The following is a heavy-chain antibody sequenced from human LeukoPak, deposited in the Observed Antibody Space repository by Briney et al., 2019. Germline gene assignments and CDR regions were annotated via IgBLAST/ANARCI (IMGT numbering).Heavy chain of an antibody. CDR3: ARSPSSGWYYIDY. CDR1: GFTFSSYA. V-gene: IGHV3-30*04. Sequence: GRSLRLSCAASGFTFSSYAMHWVRQAPGKGLEWVAVISYDGSNKYYADSVKGRFTISRDNSKNTLYLQMNSLRAEDTAVYYCARSPSSGWYYIDYWGQGTLVTVSS. J-gene: IGHJ4*02. D-gene: IGHD6-19*01. CDR2: ISYDGSNK.